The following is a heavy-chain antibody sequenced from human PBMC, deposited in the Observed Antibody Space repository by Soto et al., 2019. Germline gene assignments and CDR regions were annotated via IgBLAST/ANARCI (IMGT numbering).Heavy chain of an antibody. V-gene: IGHV4-61*01. CDR2: IHYSGST. J-gene: IGHJ3*02. D-gene: IGHD3-3*01. CDR3: ARGVLEWFDAFDI. CDR1: GGSVSSVSYY. Sequence: QVQLQESGPVLVKPSETLSLTCIVSGGSVSSVSYYWNWIRQPPGKGLGWIGLIHYSGSTNFNPSITSRITISVDTSKILFFLTLNPVTAADTAVYYCARGVLEWFDAFDIWGQGTMVTVSS.